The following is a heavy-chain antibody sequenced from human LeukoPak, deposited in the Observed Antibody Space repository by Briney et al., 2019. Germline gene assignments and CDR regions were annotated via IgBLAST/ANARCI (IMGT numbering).Heavy chain of an antibody. J-gene: IGHJ5*02. CDR1: DDSITIYY. D-gene: IGHD3-16*02. V-gene: IGHV4-4*07. CDR3: ARELSPEEGYNWFDP. Sequence: SETLSLTCTVSDDSITIYYWTWIRQPAGKGLEWIGRIYTSGSTNYNPSLKSRVTISVDTSKNQFSLKMSSVTAADTAVYYCARELSPEEGYNWFDPWGQGTLVTVSS. CDR2: IYTSGST.